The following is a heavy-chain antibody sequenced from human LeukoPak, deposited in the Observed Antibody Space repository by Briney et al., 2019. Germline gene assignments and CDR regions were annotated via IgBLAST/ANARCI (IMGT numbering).Heavy chain of an antibody. J-gene: IGHJ5*02. Sequence: GGALRLSCAASGFTFSSYSVNGVREAPGKGLERVSSICSSSSYIYYADSVKGRFTISRDNAKTSLYLQMNSLRAEDTAVYYCARDRGYDFDWFDPWGQGTLVTVSS. D-gene: IGHD5-12*01. CDR2: ICSSSSYI. CDR1: GFTFSSYS. CDR3: ARDRGYDFDWFDP. V-gene: IGHV3-21*01.